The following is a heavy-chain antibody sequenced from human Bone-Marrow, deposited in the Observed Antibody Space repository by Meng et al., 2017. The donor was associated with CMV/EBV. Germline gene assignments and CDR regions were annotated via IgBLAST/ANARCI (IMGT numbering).Heavy chain of an antibody. V-gene: IGHV3-21*01. Sequence: GGSLRLSCAASGFTFSSYSMNWVRQAPGKGLEWVSSISSSRGYIYYADSVKGRFTISRDNAKNSLYLQMNSLRAEDTALYYCARDRTTPRRSLDVWGQGTTVTVSS. J-gene: IGHJ6*02. CDR2: ISSSRGYI. CDR3: ARDRTTPRRSLDV. D-gene: IGHD3-10*01. CDR1: GFTFSSYS.